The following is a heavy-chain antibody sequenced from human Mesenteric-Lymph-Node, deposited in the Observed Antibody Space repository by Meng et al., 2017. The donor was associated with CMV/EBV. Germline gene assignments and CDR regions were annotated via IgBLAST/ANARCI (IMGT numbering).Heavy chain of an antibody. CDR1: GYTFTGYY. J-gene: IGHJ4*02. Sequence: ASVKVSCKASGYTFTGYYMHWVRQAPGQGLEWMGWINPNSGGTNCAQKFQGRVTMTRDTSISTAYMELSRLRSDDTAVYYCARLIAVATPPVDYWGQGTLVTVSS. CDR3: ARLIAVATPPVDY. D-gene: IGHD6-19*01. V-gene: IGHV1-2*02. CDR2: INPNSGGT.